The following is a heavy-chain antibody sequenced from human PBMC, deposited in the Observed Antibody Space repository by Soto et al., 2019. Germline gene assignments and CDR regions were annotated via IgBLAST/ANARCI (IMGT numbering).Heavy chain of an antibody. CDR2: IIPTFGTG. D-gene: IGHD3-10*01. Sequence: QVLLVQSGPEVKKPGSSVKVSCKASGGTFNNYAINWVRQAPGKGLEWMGGIIPTFGTGNHAQKFQGRVTITADESTRTPYTELNSLRSEDTAMYYWACFDGTLVRGGRSSPYEMDVWGQGTTVIVSS. J-gene: IGHJ6*02. CDR3: ACFDGTLVRGGRSSPYEMDV. CDR1: GGTFNNYA. V-gene: IGHV1-69*01.